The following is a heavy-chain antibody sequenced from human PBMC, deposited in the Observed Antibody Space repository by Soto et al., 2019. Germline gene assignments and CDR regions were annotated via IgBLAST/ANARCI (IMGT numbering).Heavy chain of an antibody. CDR3: ARRHPMVGATGSDS. V-gene: IGHV5-51*01. CDR1: GYSFTSYW. CDR2: IYPGDSYT. Sequence: GESLKISCKGSGYSFTSYWIGWVRQMPGKGLEWMGIIYPGDSYTNYSPSFQGHVTISADKSISTAYLQWSSLKASDTAMYYCARRHPMVGATGSDSWGQGTLVTVSS. D-gene: IGHD1-26*01. J-gene: IGHJ4*02.